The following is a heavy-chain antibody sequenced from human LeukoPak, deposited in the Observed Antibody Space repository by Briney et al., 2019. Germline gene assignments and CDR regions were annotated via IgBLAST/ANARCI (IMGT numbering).Heavy chain of an antibody. CDR1: GGSISSYY. J-gene: IGHJ6*02. D-gene: IGHD3-10*01. CDR3: ARGHHYLWFGVSYYYYYGMDV. Sequence: SETLSLTCTVSGGSISSYYWSWIRQPPGKGLEWIGYIYYSGSTNYNPSLKSRVTISVDTSKNQFSLKLSSVTAADTAVYYCARGHHYLWFGVSYYYYYGMDVWGQGTTVTVSS. V-gene: IGHV4-59*01. CDR2: IYYSGST.